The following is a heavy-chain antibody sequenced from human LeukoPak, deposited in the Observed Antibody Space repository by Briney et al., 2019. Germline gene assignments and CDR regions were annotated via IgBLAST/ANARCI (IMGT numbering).Heavy chain of an antibody. J-gene: IGHJ4*02. CDR1: GDTFSSSA. CDR3: ARAVSNTGGYFDY. V-gene: IGHV1-69*13. Sequence: SVKVSCKTSGDTFSSSAITWVRQAPGQGLQWMGGIIPIFGTANSAQKFQGRVIFTEDESTSAVYMELSSLRSEDTAMYYCARAVSNTGGYFDYWGQGTPVTVSS. D-gene: IGHD5/OR15-5a*01. CDR2: IIPIFGTA.